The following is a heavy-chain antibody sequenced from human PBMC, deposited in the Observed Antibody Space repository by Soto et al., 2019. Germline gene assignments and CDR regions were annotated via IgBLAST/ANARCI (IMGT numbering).Heavy chain of an antibody. J-gene: IGHJ5*02. CDR2: IIPMFGSP. CDR3: AREGFHNYGLGRGHPFET. D-gene: IGHD4-17*01. Sequence: QVQLVQSGAEVKKSGSSVKISCKTAGGTFKRYAISWVRQAPGRGLEWMGAIIPMFGSPNYAQKFQGRITISADESRNTVYMELSSLRFDDPSVYFCAREGFHNYGLGRGHPFETWCQGTLVSVTS. CDR1: GGTFKRYA. V-gene: IGHV1-69*01.